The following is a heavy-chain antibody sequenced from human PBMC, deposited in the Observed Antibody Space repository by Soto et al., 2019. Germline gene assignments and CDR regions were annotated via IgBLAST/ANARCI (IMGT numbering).Heavy chain of an antibody. Sequence: EVQLLESGGGLVQPGESLRLSCAASGFTFSSYAMSWVRQAPGKGLEWVSVISGSDDSTYYADSVKGRFTISRDNSKNTPYLQRNSLRAEDTAVYYCAKRSRSSTFDYWGQGTLVTVSS. V-gene: IGHV3-23*01. CDR3: AKRSRSSTFDY. CDR2: ISGSDDST. CDR1: GFTFSSYA. D-gene: IGHD6-6*01. J-gene: IGHJ4*02.